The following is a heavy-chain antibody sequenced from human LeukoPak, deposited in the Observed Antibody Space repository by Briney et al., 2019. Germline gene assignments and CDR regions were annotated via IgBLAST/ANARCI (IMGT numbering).Heavy chain of an antibody. CDR2: IKQDGSEK. CDR1: GFTFSSYW. CDR3: ARALGDYYYYYMDV. V-gene: IGHV3-7*01. J-gene: IGHJ6*03. Sequence: GGSLRLPCAASGFTFSSYWMSWVRQAPGKGLEWVANIKQDGSEKYYVDSVKGRFTISRDNAKNSLYLRMNSLRAEDTAVYYCARALGDYYYYYMDVWGKGTTVTVSS. D-gene: IGHD7-27*01.